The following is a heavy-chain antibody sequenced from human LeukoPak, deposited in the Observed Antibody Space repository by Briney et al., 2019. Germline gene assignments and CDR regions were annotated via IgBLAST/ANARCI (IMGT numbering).Heavy chain of an antibody. D-gene: IGHD6-13*01. V-gene: IGHV4-34*01. CDR2: INHSGST. CDR1: GGSFSGYY. J-gene: IGHJ4*02. CDR3: ARGLIAAADFGY. Sequence: SETLSLTXAVYGGSFSGYYWSWIRQPPGKGLEWIGEINHSGSTNYNPSLKSRVTISVDTSKNQFSLKLSSVTAADTAVYYCARGLIAAADFGYWGQGTLVTVSS.